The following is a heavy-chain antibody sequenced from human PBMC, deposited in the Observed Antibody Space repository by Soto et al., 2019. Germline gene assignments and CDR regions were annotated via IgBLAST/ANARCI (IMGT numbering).Heavy chain of an antibody. Sequence: PGGSLRLSCAASGFTFSSYGMHWVRQAPGKGLEWVAVISYDGSNKYYADSVKGRFTISRDNSKNTLYLQMNSLRAEDTAVYYCAIETTHMWNSVVVAATNDAFDIWGQGTMVTVSS. CDR1: GFTFSSYG. CDR3: AIETTHMWNSVVVAATNDAFDI. V-gene: IGHV3-30*03. J-gene: IGHJ3*02. CDR2: ISYDGSNK. D-gene: IGHD2-15*01.